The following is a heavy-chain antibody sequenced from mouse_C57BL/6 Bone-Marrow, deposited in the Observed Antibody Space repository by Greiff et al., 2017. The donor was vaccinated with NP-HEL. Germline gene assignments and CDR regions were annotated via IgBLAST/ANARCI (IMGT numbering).Heavy chain of an antibody. J-gene: IGHJ2*01. CDR2: IYPRSGNT. Sequence: VKLVESGAELARPGASAKLSCKASGYTFTSYGISWVKQRTGQGLEWIGEIYPRSGNTYYNEKFKGKATLTADKSSSTAYTELRSLTSEDSAVYFWANRQLRPFDYWGQGTTLTVSS. D-gene: IGHD3-2*02. CDR1: GYTFTSYG. V-gene: IGHV1-81*01. CDR3: ANRQLRPFDY.